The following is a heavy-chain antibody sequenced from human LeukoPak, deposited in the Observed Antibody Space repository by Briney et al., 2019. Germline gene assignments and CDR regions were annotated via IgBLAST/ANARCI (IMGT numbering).Heavy chain of an antibody. CDR2: INPNSGGT. Sequence: ASVKVSCKASGFPFIDYYMHWVRQAPGQGLEWMGWINPNSGGTKSAQKFQGRVTMTRDTSISTAYMELSRLISDDTAVYYCARAGYYATSGPDYWGQGTLVTVSS. V-gene: IGHV1-2*02. D-gene: IGHD3-22*01. CDR3: ARAGYYATSGPDY. CDR1: GFPFIDYY. J-gene: IGHJ4*02.